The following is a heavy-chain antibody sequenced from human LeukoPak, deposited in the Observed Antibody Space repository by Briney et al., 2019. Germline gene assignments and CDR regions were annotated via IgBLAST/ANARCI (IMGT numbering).Heavy chain of an antibody. Sequence: PGGSLRLSCAASGFTFSSYSMNWVRQAPGKGLEWVSNINAGGTTTYYAVSVKGRFTISRDNSQNTLYLQMTSLRAEDTAVYYCAKDRSASGSYYPDYWGQGTLVTVSS. D-gene: IGHD3-10*01. CDR3: AKDRSASGSYYPDY. CDR1: GFTFSSYS. V-gene: IGHV3-23*01. J-gene: IGHJ4*02. CDR2: INAGGTTT.